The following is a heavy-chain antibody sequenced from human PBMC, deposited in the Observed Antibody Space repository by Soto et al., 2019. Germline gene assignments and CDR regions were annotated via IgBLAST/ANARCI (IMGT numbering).Heavy chain of an antibody. V-gene: IGHV3-48*03. CDR1: GFTFSIYE. CDR2: IXXXXXTX. Sequence: QPGGSLRLSCAASGFTFSIYEINWVRQAPGXGPXXVXXIXXXXXTXXSPDPVKGRFTISRDNDTNSLYMQMNSLRVEDTAVYYCARVAYGMDVWGQGPRVTASS. J-gene: IGHJ6*02. CDR3: ARVAYGMDV.